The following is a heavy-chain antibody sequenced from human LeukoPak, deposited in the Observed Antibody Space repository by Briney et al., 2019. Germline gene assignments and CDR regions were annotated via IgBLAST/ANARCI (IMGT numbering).Heavy chain of an antibody. CDR1: GGSISSGGYS. J-gene: IGHJ5*02. Sequence: SETLSLTCAVSGGSISSGGYSWSWIRQPPGKGLEWIGYIYHSGSTYYNPSLKSRVTISVDRSKNQFSLKLSSVTAADTAAYYCAREIGQYQLLSNWFDPWGQGTLVTVSS. D-gene: IGHD2-2*01. CDR2: IYHSGST. V-gene: IGHV4-30-2*01. CDR3: AREIGQYQLLSNWFDP.